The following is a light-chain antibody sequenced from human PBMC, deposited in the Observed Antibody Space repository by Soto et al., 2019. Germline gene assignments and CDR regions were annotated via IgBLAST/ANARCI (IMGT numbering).Light chain of an antibody. V-gene: IGKV3-20*01. Sequence: EIVLTQSPGTLSLSPGERATLSCRASQSVSSSYLAWYQQKPGRAPRLLIYGASSRATGIPDRFSGSGSGTDFTLTISRLEPEDFAVYYCQQYGSAPTFGPGTKVDIK. J-gene: IGKJ3*01. CDR2: GAS. CDR1: QSVSSSY. CDR3: QQYGSAPT.